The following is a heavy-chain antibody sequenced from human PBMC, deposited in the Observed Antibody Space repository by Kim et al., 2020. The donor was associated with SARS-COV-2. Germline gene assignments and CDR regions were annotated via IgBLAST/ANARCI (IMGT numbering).Heavy chain of an antibody. D-gene: IGHD3-22*01. CDR3: ARGQGRYYYDSSGKQSYYYYYMDV. Sequence: SETLSLTCAVYGGSFSGYYWSWIRQPPGKGLEWIGEINHSGSTSYNPSLKSRVTISVDTSKNQFSLKLSSVTAADTAVYYCARGQGRYYYDSSGKQSYYYYYMDVWGKGTTVTVSS. J-gene: IGHJ6*03. CDR1: GGSFSGYY. V-gene: IGHV4-34*01. CDR2: INHSGST.